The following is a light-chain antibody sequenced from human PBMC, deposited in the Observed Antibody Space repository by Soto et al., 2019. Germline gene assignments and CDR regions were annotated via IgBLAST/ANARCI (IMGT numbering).Light chain of an antibody. J-gene: IGLJ1*01. V-gene: IGLV2-8*01. CDR2: DVS. CDR3: SSYAGTHIV. CDR1: SSDVGGYSY. Sequence: QSALTQPPSASGSPGQSVAISCTGTSSDVGGYSYVSWYQQHPGKAPKLMIYDVSKRPSGVPDRFSGSKSGNTASLTVSGLQAEDEADYYRSSYAGTHIVFGTGTKVTVL.